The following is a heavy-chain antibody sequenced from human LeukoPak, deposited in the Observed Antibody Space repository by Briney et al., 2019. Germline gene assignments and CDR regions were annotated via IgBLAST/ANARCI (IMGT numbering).Heavy chain of an antibody. D-gene: IGHD2-15*01. V-gene: IGHV7-4-1*02. CDR3: ARELRVALADY. CDR1: GYTFTSYA. Sequence: ASVTVSCTASGYTFTSYAMNWVRQAPGQGLEWMGWINTNTGNPTYAQGFTGRFVFSLDTSVSTAYLQISSLKAEDTAVYYCARELRVALADYWGQGTLVTVSS. J-gene: IGHJ4*02. CDR2: INTNTGNP.